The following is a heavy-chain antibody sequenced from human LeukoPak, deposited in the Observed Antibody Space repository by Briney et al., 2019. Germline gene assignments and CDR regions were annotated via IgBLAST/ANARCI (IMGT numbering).Heavy chain of an antibody. J-gene: IGHJ6*03. CDR3: TRDMITFGGAKPPYYYYYMDV. D-gene: IGHD3-16*01. V-gene: IGHV3-49*04. Sequence: GGSLRLSCTASGFTFGDYAMSWVRQAPGKGLEWVGFIRSKAYGGTTEYAASVKGRFTISRDDSKSIAYLQMNSLKTEDTAVYYCTRDMITFGGAKPPYYYYYMDVWGKGTTVTISS. CDR2: IRSKAYGGTT. CDR1: GFTFGDYA.